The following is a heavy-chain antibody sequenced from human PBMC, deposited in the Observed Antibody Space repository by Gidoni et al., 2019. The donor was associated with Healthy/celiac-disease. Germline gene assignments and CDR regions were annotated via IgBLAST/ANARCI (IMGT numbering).Heavy chain of an antibody. J-gene: IGHJ3*02. CDR1: GFSLSNATRG. CDR3: ARAQRGYSYGYGGAFDI. D-gene: IGHD5-18*01. V-gene: IGHV2-26*01. CDR2: IFSNDEK. Sequence: QVTLQESGPVLVKPTATLTLTCTVSGFSLSNATRGGSWIRKHPGKAREWLAHIFSNDEKSYRTDLKSRLTISKDTSKSQVVLTMTNMDPVDTATYYCARAQRGYSYGYGGAFDIWGQGTMVTVSS.